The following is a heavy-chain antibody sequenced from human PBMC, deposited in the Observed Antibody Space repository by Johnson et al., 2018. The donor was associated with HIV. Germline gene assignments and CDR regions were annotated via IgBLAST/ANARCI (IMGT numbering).Heavy chain of an antibody. CDR3: ARGSSEGAFDI. V-gene: IGHV3-30-3*01. J-gene: IGHJ3*02. CDR1: GFTFSSYA. D-gene: IGHD6-19*01. Sequence: VQLVESGGGVVQPGRSLRLSCAASGFTFSSYAMHWVRQAPGKGLEWVAVISYDGSNKYYADSVKGRFTISRDNYKNTLYLQMNSLRAEDTAVYYCARGSSEGAFDIWGQGTMVTVSS. CDR2: ISYDGSNK.